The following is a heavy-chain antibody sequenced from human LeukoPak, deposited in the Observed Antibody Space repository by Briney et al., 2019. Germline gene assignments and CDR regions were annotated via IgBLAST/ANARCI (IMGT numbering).Heavy chain of an antibody. CDR2: IYYSGST. D-gene: IGHD2-2*01. CDR3: AKIGYCSTTTCYSTVFDS. CDR1: GGSVSSGSYY. Sequence: ASETLSLTCTVSGGSVSSGSYYWSWIRQPPGKGLEWIGYIYYSGSTNYSPSLKSRVTISVDTSKNQFSLKLNFVTAADTAVYYCAKIGYCSTTTCYSTVFDSWGQGTLVTVSS. V-gene: IGHV4-61*01. J-gene: IGHJ4*02.